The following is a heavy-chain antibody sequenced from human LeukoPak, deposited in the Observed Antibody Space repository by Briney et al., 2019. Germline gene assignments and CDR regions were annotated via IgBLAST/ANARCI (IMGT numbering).Heavy chain of an antibody. CDR1: GGSISSGSYY. CDR2: IYTSGST. D-gene: IGHD6-19*01. V-gene: IGHV4-61*02. J-gene: IGHJ4*02. CDR3: ARAAPVAVDC. Sequence: SETLSLTCTVSGGSISSGSYYWSWIRQPAGKGLEWIGRIYTSGSTTYSPSLESRVTISVDTSKNQFSLKLSSVTAADTAVYYCARAAPVAVDCWGQGTLVTVSS.